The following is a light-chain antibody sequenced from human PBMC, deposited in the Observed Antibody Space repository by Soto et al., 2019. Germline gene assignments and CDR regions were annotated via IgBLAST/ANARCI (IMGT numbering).Light chain of an antibody. CDR3: KHYDSSPPT. CDR2: DAS. V-gene: IGKV3-20*01. CDR1: QSVSSSY. Sequence: EIVLTQSPGTLSLSPGERATLSCRASQSVSSSYLAWYQQKPGQAPRLLIYDASNRAAGIPDRLSGSGSGTDFTLTINRLEPEDFAVYYCKHYDSSPPTFGQGTKLEI. J-gene: IGKJ2*01.